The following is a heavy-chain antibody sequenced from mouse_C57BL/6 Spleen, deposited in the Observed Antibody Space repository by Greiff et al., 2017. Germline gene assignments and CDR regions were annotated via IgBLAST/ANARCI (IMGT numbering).Heavy chain of an antibody. D-gene: IGHD3-3*01. CDR1: GYTFTSYW. J-gene: IGHJ4*01. Sequence: QVQLKQPGAELVRPGTSVKLSCKASGYTFTSYWMHWVKQRPGQGLEWIGVIDPSDSYTNYNQKFKGKATLTVDTSSSTAYMQLSSLTSEDSAVYYCARRDGGYAMDYWGQGTSVTVSS. CDR3: ARRDGGYAMDY. CDR2: IDPSDSYT. V-gene: IGHV1-59*01.